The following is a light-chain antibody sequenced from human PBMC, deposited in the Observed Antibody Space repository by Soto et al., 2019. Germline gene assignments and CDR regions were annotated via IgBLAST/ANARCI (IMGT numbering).Light chain of an antibody. J-gene: IGKJ5*01. CDR1: QSISNW. Sequence: DIHMTQSPSALPVPVGDRGTITCRASQSISNWLAWYQQKPGTAPKLLIYHASTLESGVPSWFSGSGSGTEFSLTSSSLQPNDFAMYDCQQYNSYSFAQGTQLEIK. CDR2: HAS. V-gene: IGKV1-5*01. CDR3: QQYNSYS.